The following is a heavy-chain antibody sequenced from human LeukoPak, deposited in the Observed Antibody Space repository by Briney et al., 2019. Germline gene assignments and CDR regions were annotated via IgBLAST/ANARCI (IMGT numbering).Heavy chain of an antibody. D-gene: IGHD5-12*01. CDR2: MNSDGSFT. J-gene: IGHJ3*02. CDR3: ARDLATVESLPRDTLDI. Sequence: SGGSLRLSCAASGFTFGPYWMHWVRQVPGKGLVWVSRMNSDGSFTTYADSVKGRFTISRDNTKNTLYLEMNSLRAEDTAHYYCARDLATVESLPRDTLDIWGQGTMVTVSS. CDR1: GFTFGPYW. V-gene: IGHV3-74*01.